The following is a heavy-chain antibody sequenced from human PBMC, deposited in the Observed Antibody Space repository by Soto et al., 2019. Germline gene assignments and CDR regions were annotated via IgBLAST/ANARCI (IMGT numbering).Heavy chain of an antibody. V-gene: IGHV3-7*05. Sequence: GGSLRLSCAASGFTFSSYWMSWVRQAPGKGLEWVANIKQDGSEKYYVDSVKGRFTISRDNAKNSLYLQMNSLRAEDTAVYYCARGVAVAGSYYYYGMDVWGQGTTVTVSS. CDR3: ARGVAVAGSYYYYGMDV. D-gene: IGHD6-19*01. CDR2: IKQDGSEK. J-gene: IGHJ6*02. CDR1: GFTFSSYW.